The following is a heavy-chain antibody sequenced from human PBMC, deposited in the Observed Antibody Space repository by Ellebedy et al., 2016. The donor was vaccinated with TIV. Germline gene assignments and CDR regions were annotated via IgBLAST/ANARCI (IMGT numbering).Heavy chain of an antibody. CDR2: FYYIGTT. J-gene: IGHJ4*02. CDR1: GDSINGYY. V-gene: IGHV4-59*08. CDR3: ARQGPYDFDLDY. D-gene: IGHD3-3*01. Sequence: MPSETLSLTCTVSGDSINGYYWSWIRQPQGKGLEYIGHFYYIGTTNSNPSLQSRVTISVDTSKTQVSLKLRSLTAADTAVYFCARQGPYDFDLDYWGQGILVTVSS.